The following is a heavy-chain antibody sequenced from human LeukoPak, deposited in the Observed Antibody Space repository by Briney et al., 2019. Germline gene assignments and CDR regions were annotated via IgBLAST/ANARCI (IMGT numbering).Heavy chain of an antibody. CDR2: IYYRGNT. D-gene: IGHD6-13*01. V-gene: IGHV4-39*02. Sequence: SETLSLTCTVSGGSIIDTNYFWGWIRQPPGKGLEWIGSIYYRGNTYYSPSLKSRVTLFVDTSKNHFSLKLSSVTAADTAIYYCARRKVAAEIDYWGQGTLVTVSS. CDR1: GGSIIDTNYF. CDR3: ARRKVAAEIDY. J-gene: IGHJ4*02.